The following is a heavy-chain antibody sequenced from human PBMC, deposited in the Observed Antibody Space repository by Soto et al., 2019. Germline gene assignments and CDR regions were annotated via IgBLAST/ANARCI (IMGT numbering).Heavy chain of an antibody. Sequence: QVQLVESGGGVVQPGRSLRLSCAASGFTFNSYAMHWVRQAPGKGLQCVAAISYDGTNKYYADSVKGRFTISRDNSEKMLYVQMNSLRAEDTAVYYCARLGFGREFDFWGQGTLVTVSS. CDR2: ISYDGTNK. CDR1: GFTFNSYA. V-gene: IGHV3-30-3*01. J-gene: IGHJ4*02. CDR3: ARLGFGREFDF. D-gene: IGHD3-10*01.